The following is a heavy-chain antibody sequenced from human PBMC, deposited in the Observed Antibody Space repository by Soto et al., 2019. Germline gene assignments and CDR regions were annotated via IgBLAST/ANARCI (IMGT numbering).Heavy chain of an antibody. CDR2: ISTYSGNT. CDR1: GYTFTSYT. V-gene: IGHV1-18*01. CDR3: VRVSDSSSWYPDYYYYYGMDV. D-gene: IGHD6-13*01. Sequence: ASVKVSCKASGYTFTSYTISWVRQAPGQGLEWMGWISTYSGNTNYTQNHQGRVTMTTDTSTSTAYMELRSLRSDDTAVYYCVRVSDSSSWYPDYYYYYGMDVWGQGTTVTVSS. J-gene: IGHJ6*02.